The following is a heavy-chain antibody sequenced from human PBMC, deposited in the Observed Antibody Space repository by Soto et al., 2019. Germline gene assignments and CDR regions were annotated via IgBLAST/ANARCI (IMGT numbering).Heavy chain of an antibody. V-gene: IGHV3-30-3*01. J-gene: IGHJ4*02. Sequence: GGSLRLSCEASGFTFSSYPMHWVRQAPGKGLEWVTVISYDGGNQYYADSVKGRFTISRDNSKDTLYLQMHSLRSDDTAVYFCARGPVTQTSFIDHWGQGTLVTVSS. CDR3: ARGPVTQTSFIDH. D-gene: IGHD4-4*01. CDR1: GFTFSSYP. CDR2: ISYDGGNQ.